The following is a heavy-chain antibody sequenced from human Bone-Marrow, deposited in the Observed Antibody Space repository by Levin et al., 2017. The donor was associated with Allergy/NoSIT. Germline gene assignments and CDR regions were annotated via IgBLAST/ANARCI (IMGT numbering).Heavy chain of an antibody. CDR2: IDPTRGDT. J-gene: IGHJ4*02. CDR1: GYSFNDYY. CDR3: ARGGASSNDY. D-gene: IGHD6-13*01. V-gene: IGHV1-2*02. Sequence: GESLKISCTVSGYSFNDYYIHWIRQTPGQGLEWIGWIDPTRGDTKFAEKFHARVVLTRNSSISTAYMELGRLRADDTALYYCARGGASSNDYWGQGTLVTVSS.